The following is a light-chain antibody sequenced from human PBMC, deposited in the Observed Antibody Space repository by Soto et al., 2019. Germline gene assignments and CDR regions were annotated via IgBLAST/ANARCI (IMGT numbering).Light chain of an antibody. CDR1: QSVSST. Sequence: EIVMTQSPATLSVSPGERATLSCRASQSVSSTIAWYQQKPGQAPRLLIYGASTRATGIPVRFSGSGSGTEFTLIISSLQSEDFAVYYCQQYNDWAKTFGQGTKVEIK. V-gene: IGKV3-15*01. J-gene: IGKJ1*01. CDR2: GAS. CDR3: QQYNDWAKT.